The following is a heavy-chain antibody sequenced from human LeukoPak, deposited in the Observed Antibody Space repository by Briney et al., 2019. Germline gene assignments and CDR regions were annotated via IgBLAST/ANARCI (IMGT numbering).Heavy chain of an antibody. CDR3: ARVGSSSRWYYYYYMDV. CDR1: GFTFSSYE. V-gene: IGHV3-30*03. J-gene: IGHJ6*03. D-gene: IGHD6-6*01. Sequence: GGSLRLSCAASGFTFSSYEMNWVRQAPGKGLEWVAVISYDGSNKYYADSVKGRFTISRDNAKSTLYLQMNSLRAEDTAVYYCARVGSSSRWYYYYYMDVWGKGTTVTVSS. CDR2: ISYDGSNK.